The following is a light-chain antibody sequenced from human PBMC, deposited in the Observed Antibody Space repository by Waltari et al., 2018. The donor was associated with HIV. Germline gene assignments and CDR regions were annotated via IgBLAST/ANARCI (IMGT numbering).Light chain of an antibody. CDR3: SSYADRSGFYVV. Sequence: QSALTQPPSASGSPGQSVTISCTGTNSDIGGYNYVSWYQQHPGKAPKLVISAVTKRPSGVPERFSGSKSGTTASLTGSGLQAEDEADYYCSSYADRSGFYVVFGGGTRLTVL. CDR2: AVT. CDR1: NSDIGGYNY. V-gene: IGLV2-8*01. J-gene: IGLJ2*01.